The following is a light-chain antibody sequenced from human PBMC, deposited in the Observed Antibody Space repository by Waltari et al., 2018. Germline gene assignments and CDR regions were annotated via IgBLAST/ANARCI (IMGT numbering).Light chain of an antibody. CDR2: GSS. Sequence: EIVMTQSPATLSVSPGERATLSCRASQSVSSKLAWYQQKPGQAPRLLIYGSSTRATGVPARFSGSGSGPEYTLTISSLEPEDFAVYYCQQRSNWPPGVTFGQGTRLEIK. CDR1: QSVSSK. V-gene: IGKV3-15*01. J-gene: IGKJ5*01. CDR3: QQRSNWPPGVT.